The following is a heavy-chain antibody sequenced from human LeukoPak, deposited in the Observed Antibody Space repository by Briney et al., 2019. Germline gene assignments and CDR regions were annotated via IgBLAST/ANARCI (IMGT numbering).Heavy chain of an antibody. CDR3: AKQSTVTTRNWFDP. V-gene: IGHV3-23*01. CDR2: ISGSGGST. D-gene: IGHD4-4*01. CDR1: GFTLSSYA. J-gene: IGHJ5*02. Sequence: QSGGSLRLSCAASGFTLSSYAMSWVRQAPGKGLEWVSAISGSGGSTYYADSVKGRFTISRDNSKNTLYLQMNSLRAEDTAVYYCAKQSTVTTRNWFDPWGQGTLVTVSS.